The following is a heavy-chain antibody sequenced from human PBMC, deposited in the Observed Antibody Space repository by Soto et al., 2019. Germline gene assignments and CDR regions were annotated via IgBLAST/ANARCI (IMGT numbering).Heavy chain of an antibody. CDR2: INPSSGRT. CDR1: GYILTTYS. Sequence: QVQLVQSGAEVKKPGASVKVSCKASGYILTTYSMHWVRQAPGQGLEWMGVINPSSGRTSYAPKFQGRVTMTGYTPTSAVYRELSSLRPEHTAVYYCTGDRGARLLIYGMDVWGQGNTVTVSS. CDR3: TGDRGARLLIYGMDV. J-gene: IGHJ6*02. V-gene: IGHV1-46*01. D-gene: IGHD2-15*01.